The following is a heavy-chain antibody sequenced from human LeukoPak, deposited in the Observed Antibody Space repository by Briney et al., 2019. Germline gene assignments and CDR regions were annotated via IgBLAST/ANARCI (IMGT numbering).Heavy chain of an antibody. CDR1: GGSISSSSYY. CDR2: IYYSGST. D-gene: IGHD4-17*01. J-gene: IGHJ4*02. V-gene: IGHV4-39*07. CDR3: ARVDSPTTVTY. Sequence: SETLSPTCTVSGGSISSSSYYWGWIRQPPGKGLEWIGSIYYSGSTYYNPSLKSRVTISVDTSKNQFSLKLSSVTAADTAVYYCARVDSPTTVTYWGQGTLVTVSS.